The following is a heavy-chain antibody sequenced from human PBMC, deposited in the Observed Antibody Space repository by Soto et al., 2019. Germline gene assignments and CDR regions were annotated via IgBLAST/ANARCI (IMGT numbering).Heavy chain of an antibody. Sequence: QVQLVESGGGVVQPGRSLRLSCAASGFTFSTYAMHWVRQAPGKGLEWVAVISYDGSNHFYADSVKGRFTISRDNSKNSLSPQMNSLRAEDTALYYCASDGYNADYFGGFFDYWGQGTLVTVSS. CDR3: ASDGYNADYFGGFFDY. CDR2: ISYDGSNH. J-gene: IGHJ4*02. CDR1: GFTFSTYA. V-gene: IGHV3-30-3*01. D-gene: IGHD3-3*01.